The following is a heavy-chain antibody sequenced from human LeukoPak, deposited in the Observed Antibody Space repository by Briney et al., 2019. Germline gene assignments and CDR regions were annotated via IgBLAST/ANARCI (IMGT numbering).Heavy chain of an antibody. J-gene: IGHJ3*02. D-gene: IGHD6-19*01. CDR1: GGSINSYY. V-gene: IGHV4-59*01. Sequence: SSETLSLTCTVSGGSINSYYWSWIRQPPGKGLEWIGYIYYSGSTNYNPSLKSRVTISVDTSKNQFSLKLSSVTAADTAVYYCARLTPITYSSGWYVDAFDIWGQGTMVTVSS. CDR2: IYYSGST. CDR3: ARLTPITYSSGWYVDAFDI.